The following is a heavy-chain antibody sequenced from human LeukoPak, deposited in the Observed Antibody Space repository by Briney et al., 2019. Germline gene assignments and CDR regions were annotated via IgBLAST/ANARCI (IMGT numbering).Heavy chain of an antibody. CDR1: GYTFTSYY. CDR2: INPSGGST. Sequence: ASVKVSCKASGYTFTSYYMHWVRQAPGQGREWMGIINPSGGSTSYAQKFQGRVTMTRDTSTSTVYMELSSLRSEDTAVYYCARESKVVPAAGYFDYWGQGTLVTVSS. J-gene: IGHJ4*02. V-gene: IGHV1-46*01. D-gene: IGHD2-2*01. CDR3: ARESKVVPAAGYFDY.